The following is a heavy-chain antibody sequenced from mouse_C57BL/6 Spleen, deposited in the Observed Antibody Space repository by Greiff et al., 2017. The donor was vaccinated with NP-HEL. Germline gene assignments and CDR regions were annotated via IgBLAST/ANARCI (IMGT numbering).Heavy chain of an antibody. Sequence: EVKLQESGGGLVKPGGSLKLSCAASGFTFSSYAMSWVRQTPEKRLEWVATISDGGSYTYYPDNLKGRFTISRDNAKNNLYLQMSHLKSEDTAMYYCARSMMVTYYVMDYWGQGTSVTVSS. J-gene: IGHJ4*01. V-gene: IGHV5-4*03. CDR1: GFTFSSYA. D-gene: IGHD2-3*01. CDR2: ISDGGSYT. CDR3: ARSMMVTYYVMDY.